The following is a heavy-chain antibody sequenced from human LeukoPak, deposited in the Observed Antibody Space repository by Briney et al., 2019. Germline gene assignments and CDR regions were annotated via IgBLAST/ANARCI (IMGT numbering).Heavy chain of an antibody. J-gene: IGHJ3*02. CDR3: ARDHGFSGGSYFDTFDI. V-gene: IGHV1-18*01. CDR1: GYIFTTYG. D-gene: IGHD1-26*01. CDR2: ISGYNDDT. Sequence: ASVKVSCKASGYIFTTYGISWVRQAPGQGLEWMGWISGYNDDTNYAQKLQGRVTMTTDTSTSTAYMELRSLTSDDTAVYYCARDHGFSGGSYFDTFDIWGRGTMSPSLQ.